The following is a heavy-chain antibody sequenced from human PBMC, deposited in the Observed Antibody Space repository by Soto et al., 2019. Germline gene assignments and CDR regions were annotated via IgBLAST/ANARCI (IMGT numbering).Heavy chain of an antibody. D-gene: IGHD1-26*01. CDR3: ARGGAADY. CDR1: CYTFTSYG. CDR2: ISGYNGNT. J-gene: IGHJ4*02. Sequence: SSVKVSCKASCYTFTSYGISWVRQAPGQGLEWMGWISGYNGNTKYSQRLQGRVTMTTDTSTSTGYMEMRNLKSDDTAVYYCARGGAADYWGQGTLVTVSS. V-gene: IGHV1-18*04.